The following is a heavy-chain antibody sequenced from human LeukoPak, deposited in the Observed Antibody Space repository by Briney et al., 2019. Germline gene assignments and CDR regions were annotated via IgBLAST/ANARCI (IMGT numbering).Heavy chain of an antibody. V-gene: IGHV3-43*02. CDR3: AKDIGSYAPTTQYFDS. D-gene: IGHD1-26*01. CDR2: ISGDGGST. J-gene: IGHJ3*02. CDR1: GFTFDDYA. Sequence: GGSLRLSCAASGFTFDDYAMHWVRRAPGKGLEWVSLISGDGGSTYYADSVKGRFTISRDNSKNSLYLQMNSLRTEDTALYYCAKDIGSYAPTTQYFDSWGQGTMVTVSS.